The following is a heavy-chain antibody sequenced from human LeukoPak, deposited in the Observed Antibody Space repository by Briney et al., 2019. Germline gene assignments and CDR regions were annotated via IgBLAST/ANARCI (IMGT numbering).Heavy chain of an antibody. CDR2: IYHSGST. V-gene: IGHV4-4*02. J-gene: IGHJ6*02. D-gene: IGHD5-18*01. CDR3: AVVTSGYSYGYYYYGMDV. CDR1: DGSISTHNW. Sequence: SGNLSLTCTVSDGSISTHNWWTWVRQSPGKGLEWIGEIYHSGSTNYNPSLKSRVTISVDKSKNQFSLKLSSVTAADTAVYYCAVVTSGYSYGYYYYGMDVWGQGTTVTVSS.